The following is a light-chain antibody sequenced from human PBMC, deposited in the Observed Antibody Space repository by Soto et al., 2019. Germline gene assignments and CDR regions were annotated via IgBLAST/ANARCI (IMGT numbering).Light chain of an antibody. Sequence: EIVLTQSPGTLSLSPGERATLSCRASQSVSNNYLAWYQQKPGQAPRLLIYGASNRATGIPDRFSGSGSGTDFTLTISGLDPEDFAVYYCQQYSSSPRTFGQGTKVDIK. CDR3: QQYSSSPRT. V-gene: IGKV3-20*01. J-gene: IGKJ1*01. CDR1: QSVSNNY. CDR2: GAS.